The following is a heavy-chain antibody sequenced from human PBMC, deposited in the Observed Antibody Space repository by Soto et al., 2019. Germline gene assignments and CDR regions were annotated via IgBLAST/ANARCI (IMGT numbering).Heavy chain of an antibody. CDR2: GSYSGTT. Sequence: SETLSLTCTVSGVSVSSGSFYWAFIRQPPGKGLEWIGFGSYSGTTNYKPSLKSRVTISVGTSRSQISLKVSSLTAADTAVYYCARGATVTQYDYWGQGTLVTVSS. J-gene: IGHJ4*02. D-gene: IGHD4-17*01. V-gene: IGHV4-61*01. CDR3: ARGATVTQYDY. CDR1: GVSVSSGSFY.